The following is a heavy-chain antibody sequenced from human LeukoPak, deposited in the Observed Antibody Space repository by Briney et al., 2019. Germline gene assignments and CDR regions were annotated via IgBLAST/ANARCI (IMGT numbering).Heavy chain of an antibody. CDR3: ARHSGYDFWSGYPNWFDP. Sequence: SETLSLTCTVSGGSISSYYWSWIRQPPGKGLEWIGSIYYSGSTYYNPSLKSRVTISVDTSKNQFSLKLSSVTAADTAVYYCARHSGYDFWSGYPNWFDPWGQGTLVTVSS. D-gene: IGHD3-3*01. J-gene: IGHJ5*02. V-gene: IGHV4-59*05. CDR2: IYYSGST. CDR1: GGSISSYY.